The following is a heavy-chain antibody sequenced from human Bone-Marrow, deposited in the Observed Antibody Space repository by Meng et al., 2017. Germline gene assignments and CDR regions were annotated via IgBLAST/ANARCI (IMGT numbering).Heavy chain of an antibody. D-gene: IGHD4-17*01. CDR2: IRSKANSYAT. J-gene: IGHJ3*02. CDR3: TRRSYGDYLDAFDI. Sequence: GEFLKISCAASGFTFSGSAMHWVRQASGKGLEWVGRIRSKANSYATAYAASVKGRFTISREDSKNTAYLQMNSLKTEDTAVYYCTRRSYGDYLDAFDIWGQGTMVTVSS. CDR1: GFTFSGSA. V-gene: IGHV3-73*01.